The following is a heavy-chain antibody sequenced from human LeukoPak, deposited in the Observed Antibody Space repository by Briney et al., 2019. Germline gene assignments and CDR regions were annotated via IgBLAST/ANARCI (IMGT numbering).Heavy chain of an antibody. J-gene: IGHJ4*02. D-gene: IGHD6-13*01. V-gene: IGHV3-23*01. CDR3: AKAPYSSSWGIDY. CDR1: GFTFASNA. Sequence: GGSLGLSCAASGFTFASNAMSWVRQAPGKGLEWVSSITGSVGSTYYADSVKGRFTISRDISKNTLYLQMNSLRAEDTAVYYCAKAPYSSSWGIDYWGQGTLVTVSS. CDR2: ITGSVGST.